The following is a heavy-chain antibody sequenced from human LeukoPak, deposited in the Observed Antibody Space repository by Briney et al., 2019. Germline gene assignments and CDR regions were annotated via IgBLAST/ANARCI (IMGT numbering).Heavy chain of an antibody. Sequence: SETLSLTCTVSGGSISSSSYYWGWIRQPPGKGLEWIGSIYYSGSTYYNPSLKSRVTISVDTSKNQFSLKLSSVTAADTAVYYCARDLSYGEYDYWGQGTLVTVSS. D-gene: IGHD4-17*01. J-gene: IGHJ4*02. CDR2: IYYSGST. V-gene: IGHV4-39*07. CDR1: GGSISSSSYY. CDR3: ARDLSYGEYDY.